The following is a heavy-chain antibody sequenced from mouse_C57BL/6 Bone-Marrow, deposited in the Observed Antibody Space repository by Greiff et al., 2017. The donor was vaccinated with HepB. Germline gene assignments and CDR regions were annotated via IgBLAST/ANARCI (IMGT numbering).Heavy chain of an antibody. CDR3: ARDADGYYLYWYFDV. Sequence: EVKLMESGGGLVQSGRSLRLSCATSGFTFSDFYMEWVRQAPGKGLEWIAASRNKANDYTTEYSASVKGRFIVSRDTSQSILYLQMNALRAEDTAIYYCARDADGYYLYWYFDVWGTGTTVTVSS. D-gene: IGHD2-3*01. CDR2: SRNKANDYTT. CDR1: GFTFSDFY. V-gene: IGHV7-1*01. J-gene: IGHJ1*03.